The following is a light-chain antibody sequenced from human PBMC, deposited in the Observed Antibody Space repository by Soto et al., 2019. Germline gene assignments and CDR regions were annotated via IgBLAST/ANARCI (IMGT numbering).Light chain of an antibody. Sequence: QSVLTQPPSVSAASGQKVTISCSGSSSNIGNNYVSWYQQLPGTAPKLLIYDINKRPSGIPDRFSGSKSGTSATLVITGLQTGDEADYYCGTWDSSVSAGVFGTGTKVTVL. J-gene: IGLJ1*01. CDR2: DIN. CDR1: SSNIGNNY. V-gene: IGLV1-51*01. CDR3: GTWDSSVSAGV.